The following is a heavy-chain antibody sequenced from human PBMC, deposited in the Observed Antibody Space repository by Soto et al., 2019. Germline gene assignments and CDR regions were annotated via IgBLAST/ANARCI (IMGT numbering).Heavy chain of an antibody. D-gene: IGHD3-10*01. CDR3: VRDGRYYGWGSYANDAFDI. J-gene: IGHJ3*02. V-gene: IGHV3-21*01. CDR2: ISSSSSYI. Sequence: GGSLRLSCAASGFTFSSYSMNWVRQAPGKGLEWVSSISSSSSYIYYEDSVRGRFTISRDNAKNSLYLQMNSLRDEDTAVYYCVRDGRYYGWGSYANDAFDIWGQGTMVTVSS. CDR1: GFTFSSYS.